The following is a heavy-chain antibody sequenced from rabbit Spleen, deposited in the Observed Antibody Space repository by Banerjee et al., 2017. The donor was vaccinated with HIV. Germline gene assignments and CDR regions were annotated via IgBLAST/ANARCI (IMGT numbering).Heavy chain of an antibody. CDR2: IDSGSSGFT. D-gene: IGHD1-1*01. CDR1: RVSFSSSSY. Sequence: QSLEESGGDPVKPGASLTLTCTASRVSFSSSSYMCWVRQAPGKGLEWIACIDSGSSGFTYYATWAIGRFTCSKPSSTTVTLQMTRLTAADTATYFCARDTSSSFSSYGMDLWGPGTLVTVS. V-gene: IGHV1S40*01. CDR3: ARDTSSSFSSYGMDL. J-gene: IGHJ6*01.